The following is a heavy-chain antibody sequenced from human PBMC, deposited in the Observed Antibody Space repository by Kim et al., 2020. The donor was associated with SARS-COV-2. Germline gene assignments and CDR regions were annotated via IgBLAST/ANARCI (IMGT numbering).Heavy chain of an antibody. CDR2: INHSGST. CDR3: ARGLVGGSYYMRVWFDP. Sequence: SETLSLTCAVYGGSFSGYYWSWIRQPPGKGLEWIGEINHSGSTNYNPSLKSRVTISVDTSKNQFSLKLSSVTAADTAVYYCARGLVGGSYYMRVWFDPWGQGTLVTVSS. CDR1: GGSFSGYY. V-gene: IGHV4-34*01. J-gene: IGHJ5*02. D-gene: IGHD1-26*01.